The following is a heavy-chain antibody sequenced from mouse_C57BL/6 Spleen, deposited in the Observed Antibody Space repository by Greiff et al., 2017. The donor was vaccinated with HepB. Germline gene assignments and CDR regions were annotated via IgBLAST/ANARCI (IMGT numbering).Heavy chain of an antibody. J-gene: IGHJ2*01. CDR1: GYTFTSYW. CDR2: IDPSDSET. CDR3: LFITTVGFDY. Sequence: VQLQQPGAELVRPGSSVKLSCKASGYTFTSYWMHWVKQRPIQGLEWFGNIDPSDSETHYNQKFKDKASLTVDKSSSTAYMQLSSLTSEDSAVYYCLFITTVGFDYWGQGTTLTVSS. V-gene: IGHV1-52*01. D-gene: IGHD1-1*01.